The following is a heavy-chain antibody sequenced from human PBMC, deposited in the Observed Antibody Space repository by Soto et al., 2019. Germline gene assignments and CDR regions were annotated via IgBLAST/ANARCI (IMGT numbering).Heavy chain of an antibody. D-gene: IGHD3-10*01. V-gene: IGHV4-30-4*01. CDR1: GGSISSGDYY. CDR2: IYYSGST. Sequence: QVQLQESGPGLVKPSQTLSLTCTVSGGSISSGDYYWSWIRQPPGKGLEWIGYIYYSGSTYYNPSLTRRVTISVDTSKNQVSLKLSSVTAADTAVYYCARGGWLPPGFDYWGQGTLVTVSS. CDR3: ARGGWLPPGFDY. J-gene: IGHJ4*02.